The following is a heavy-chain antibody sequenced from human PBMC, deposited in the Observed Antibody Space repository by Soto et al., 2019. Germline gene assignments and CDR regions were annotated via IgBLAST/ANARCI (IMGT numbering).Heavy chain of an antibody. CDR2: ISGRGDNT. V-gene: IGHV3-23*01. D-gene: IGHD3-16*01. Sequence: EVQLLESGGGLVQPGGSLRLSCAASGFTYSTYAMSWVRQAPGKGLEWVSGISGRGDNTFYADSVKGRFTISRDNSKHTLYLQMNSLRVEDTAVYYCALNGGVTYDYWGQGTLATVSS. CDR1: GFTYSTYA. CDR3: ALNGGVTYDY. J-gene: IGHJ4*02.